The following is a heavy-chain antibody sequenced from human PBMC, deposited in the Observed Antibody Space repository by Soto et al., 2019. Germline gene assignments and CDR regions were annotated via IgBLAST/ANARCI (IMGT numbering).Heavy chain of an antibody. J-gene: IGHJ4*02. CDR3: ARDYGSGMDC. D-gene: IGHD3-10*01. CDR2: IWYDGSNK. V-gene: IGHV3-33*01. CDR1: GLTFSSYG. Sequence: QVQLVESGGGVVQPGRSLRLSCAASGLTFSSYGMHWVRQAPGKGLEWVALIWYDGSNKYYGDSVKGRFTISRDNSKNTLYLQMNSLRAEDTAVYYCARDYGSGMDCWSQGTLVIVSS.